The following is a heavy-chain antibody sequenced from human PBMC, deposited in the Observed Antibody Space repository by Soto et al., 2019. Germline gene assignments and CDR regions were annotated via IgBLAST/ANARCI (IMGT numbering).Heavy chain of an antibody. CDR2: IVVASGNT. D-gene: IGHD2-2*01. CDR1: GFTFTSSA. CDR3: AAVSIRTSLDYYYMDV. V-gene: IGHV1-58*02. J-gene: IGHJ6*03. Sequence: ASVKVSCKASGFTFTSSAMQWVRQARGQRLEWIGWIVVASGNTNYAQKFQERVTFTRDMSTSTAYMELSSLRSDDTAVYYCAAVSIRTSLDYYYMDVWARGPRSPSP.